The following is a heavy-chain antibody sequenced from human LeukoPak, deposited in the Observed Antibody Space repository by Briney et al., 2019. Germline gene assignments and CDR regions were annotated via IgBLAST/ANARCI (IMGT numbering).Heavy chain of an antibody. J-gene: IGHJ4*02. Sequence: SETLSLTCTVSGYSISSGYYWGWIRQPPGKGLEWIGSIYHSGSTYYNPSLKSRVTISVDTSKNQFSLKLSSVTAADTAVYYCARVTLAPDYYDSSGSYYFDYWGQGTLVTVSS. D-gene: IGHD3-22*01. CDR1: GYSISSGYY. CDR3: ARVTLAPDYYDSSGSYYFDY. V-gene: IGHV4-38-2*02. CDR2: IYHSGST.